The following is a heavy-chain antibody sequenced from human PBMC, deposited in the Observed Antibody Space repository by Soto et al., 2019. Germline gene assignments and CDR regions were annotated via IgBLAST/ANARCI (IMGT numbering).Heavy chain of an antibody. CDR3: ARMAHYYDILAGYIQVFDY. J-gene: IGHJ4*02. D-gene: IGHD3-9*01. CDR1: GGSISSYY. Sequence: SETLSLTCTVSGGSISSYYWSWIRQPPGKGLEWIGYIYYSGSTNYNPSLKSRVTISVDTSKNQFSLKLSSVTAADTAVYYCARMAHYYDILAGYIQVFDYWGQGTLVTVSS. CDR2: IYYSGST. V-gene: IGHV4-59*01.